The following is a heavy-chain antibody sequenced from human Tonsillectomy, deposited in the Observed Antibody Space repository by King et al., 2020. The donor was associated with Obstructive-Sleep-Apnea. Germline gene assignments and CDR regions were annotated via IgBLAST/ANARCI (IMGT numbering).Heavy chain of an antibody. V-gene: IGHV5-51*01. CDR1: GYIFTNYW. D-gene: IGHD2-21*01. CDR2: IYPGDSDT. Sequence: VQLVESGAEVRKPGESLKISCKGSGYIFTNYWIGWVRQMPGQGLEWMGLIYPGDSDTRYSPAFQGQVTMSADKSIGAAYLQWSSLKASDTAMYYCARIAPRWWWGRGTGKERGMDVWGQGTTVTVSS. J-gene: IGHJ6*02. CDR3: ARIAPRWWWGRGTGKERGMDV.